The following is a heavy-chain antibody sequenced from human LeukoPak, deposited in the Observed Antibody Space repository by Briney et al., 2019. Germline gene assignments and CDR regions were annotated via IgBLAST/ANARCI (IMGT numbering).Heavy chain of an antibody. CDR1: GFTFSNYW. J-gene: IGHJ4*02. V-gene: IGHV3-74*01. CDR3: ARGVVVTATSGNDY. Sequence: GGSLRLSCVASGFTFSNYWMHWVRQAPGKGLVWVSGITPDGSSTRYVDSVKGRFTISRDNAKNTLYLQMNSLRTEDTAVYYCARGVVVTATSGNDYWGQGTLVTVSS. D-gene: IGHD3-16*02. CDR2: ITPDGSST.